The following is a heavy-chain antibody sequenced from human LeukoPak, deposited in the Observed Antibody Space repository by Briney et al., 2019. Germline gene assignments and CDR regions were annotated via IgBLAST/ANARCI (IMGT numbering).Heavy chain of an antibody. CDR2: ISGSGGST. Sequence: GGSLRLSCAASGFTFSSHAMSWVRQPPGKGLEGVSAISGSGGSTDYTDSVKGRFTNSRDKSKTSLFLQTKSLRAEDTGLYYCTHLKGEGIGVAAFDIWGHGTMVTVSS. J-gene: IGHJ3*02. D-gene: IGHD2-21*01. CDR3: THLKGEGIGVAAFDI. V-gene: IGHV3-23*01. CDR1: GFTFSSHA.